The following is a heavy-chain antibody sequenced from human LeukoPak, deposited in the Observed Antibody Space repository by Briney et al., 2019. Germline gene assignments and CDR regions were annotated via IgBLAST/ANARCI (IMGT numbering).Heavy chain of an antibody. CDR2: INAGDGNT. V-gene: IGHV1-3*03. D-gene: IGHD3-22*01. CDR3: ARGNRMYYDSSGYYYLEDYYYYMDV. Sequence: ASVKVSCKASGYTFTSYTMHWVHQAPGQRLEWMGWINAGDGNTKYSQEFQGRVTITRDTSASTAYMELSSLRSEDMAVYYCARGNRMYYDSSGYYYLEDYYYYMDVWGKGPRSPSP. CDR1: GYTFTSYT. J-gene: IGHJ6*03.